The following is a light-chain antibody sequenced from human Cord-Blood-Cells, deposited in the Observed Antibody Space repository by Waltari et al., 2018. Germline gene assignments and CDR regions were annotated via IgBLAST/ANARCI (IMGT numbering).Light chain of an antibody. J-gene: IGKJ2*01. Sequence: DIVMTQSPLSLPVTPVEPASISCRSSQSLLHINGYNYLDWYLQKPGQSHQLLIDLGSNRASGVPDRFSGSGSGTDFTLKISRVEAEDVGVYYCMQALQTPMYTFGQVTKLEI. CDR3: MQALQTPMYT. V-gene: IGKV2-28*01. CDR1: QSLLHINGYNY. CDR2: LGS.